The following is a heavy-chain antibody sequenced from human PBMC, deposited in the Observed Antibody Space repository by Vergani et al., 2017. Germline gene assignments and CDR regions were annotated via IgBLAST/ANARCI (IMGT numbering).Heavy chain of an antibody. CDR2: INPSGGST. J-gene: IGHJ4*02. D-gene: IGHD2-2*01. CDR3: ARGDKGYCSSTSCYQFDY. V-gene: IGHV1-46*01. Sequence: QVQLVQSGAEVKKPGASVKVSCKASGYPFTSYYMHWVRQAPGQGLEWMGIINPSGGSTSYAQKFQGRVTMTRDTSTSTVYMELSSLRSEDTAVYYCARGDKGYCSSTSCYQFDYWGQGTLVTVSS. CDR1: GYPFTSYY.